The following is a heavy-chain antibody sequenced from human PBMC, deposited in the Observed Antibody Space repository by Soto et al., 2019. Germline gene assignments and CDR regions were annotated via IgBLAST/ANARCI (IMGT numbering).Heavy chain of an antibody. Sequence: QVQLQESGRGLVKPSETLSLTCTVSGGSISSYYWSWIRQPPGKGLEWIGYIHYSGSTNYNPSLKSRVSISVDTSKNQFSLKLSSETAADTAVYYCARDNRHDGIRFGYNYFGMDVWGQGTTVTVSS. D-gene: IGHD3-16*01. V-gene: IGHV4-59*01. CDR3: ARDNRHDGIRFGYNYFGMDV. J-gene: IGHJ6*02. CDR2: IHYSGST. CDR1: GGSISSYY.